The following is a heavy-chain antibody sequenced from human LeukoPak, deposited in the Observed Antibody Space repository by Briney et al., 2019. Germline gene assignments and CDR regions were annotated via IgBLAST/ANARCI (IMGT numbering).Heavy chain of an antibody. J-gene: IGHJ3*02. Sequence: GGSLRLSCATSGFTFSSYSMNWVRQAPGKGLEWVSSISSSSSYIYYADSVKGRFTISRDNAKNSLYLQMNSLRAEDTAVYYCARYSSSSDAFDIWGQGTMVTVSS. CDR2: ISSSSSYI. CDR1: GFTFSSYS. CDR3: ARYSSSSDAFDI. D-gene: IGHD6-6*01. V-gene: IGHV3-21*01.